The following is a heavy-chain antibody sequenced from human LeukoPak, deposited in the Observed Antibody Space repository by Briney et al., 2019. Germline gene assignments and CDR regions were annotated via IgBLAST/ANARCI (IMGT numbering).Heavy chain of an antibody. J-gene: IGHJ5*02. CDR3: ARDQWFGELFTWFDP. CDR1: GGSFSGYY. D-gene: IGHD3-10*01. Sequence: PSETLSLTCAVYGGSFSGYYWSWLRQPPGKGLEWIGEINHSGSTNYNPSLKSRVTISVDTSKNQFSLKLSSVTAADTAVYYCARDQWFGELFTWFDPWGQGTLVTVSS. CDR2: INHSGST. V-gene: IGHV4-34*01.